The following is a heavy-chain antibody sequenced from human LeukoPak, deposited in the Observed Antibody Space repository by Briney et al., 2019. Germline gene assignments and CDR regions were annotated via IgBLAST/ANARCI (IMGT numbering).Heavy chain of an antibody. CDR3: ARRGVGGYSAYGY. D-gene: IGHD5-12*01. V-gene: IGHV4-59*08. J-gene: IGHJ4*02. CDR1: GDSISTYY. Sequence: SETLSLTCTVSGDSISTYYWTWIRQPPGKGLEWLGYIYYSGRTNYNPSLKSRVTISVDTSKNQFSLKLSSVTAADTAVYYCARRGVGGYSAYGYWGQGTLVTVSS. CDR2: IYYSGRT.